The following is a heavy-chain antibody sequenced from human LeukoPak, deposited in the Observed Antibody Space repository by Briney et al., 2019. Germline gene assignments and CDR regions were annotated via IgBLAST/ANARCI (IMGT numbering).Heavy chain of an antibody. CDR2: INHSGST. J-gene: IGHJ5*02. CDR3: ARGTYDILTGYHNWFDP. D-gene: IGHD3-9*01. Sequence: TSETLSLTCAVYGGSFSGYYWSWIRQPPGKGLEWIGEINHSGSTNYNPSLKSRVTISVDTSKNQFSLKLSSVTAADTAVYYCARGTYDILTGYHNWFDPWGQGTLVTVSS. CDR1: GGSFSGYY. V-gene: IGHV4-34*01.